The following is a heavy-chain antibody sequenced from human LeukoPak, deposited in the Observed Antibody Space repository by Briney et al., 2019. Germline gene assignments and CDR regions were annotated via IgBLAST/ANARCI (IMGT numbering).Heavy chain of an antibody. CDR2: INPTGSST. D-gene: IGHD5-12*01. J-gene: IGHJ4*02. CDR3: ARVGTVGCSGYDPALDY. Sequence: GGSLRLSCAASGFTFSNYWMYWVRQAPGKGLVCVSRINPTGSSTTYADSVKGRFTISRDNAKNTLYLQMNSLRAEDTAVYYCARVGTVGCSGYDPALDYWRQGTLVTVSS. V-gene: IGHV3-74*03. CDR1: GFTFSNYW.